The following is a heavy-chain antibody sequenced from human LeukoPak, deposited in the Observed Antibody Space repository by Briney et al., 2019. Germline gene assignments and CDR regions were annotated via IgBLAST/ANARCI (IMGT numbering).Heavy chain of an antibody. V-gene: IGHV1-3*01. CDR1: GYTFTSCA. CDR2: INAGNGNT. J-gene: IGHJ6*02. D-gene: IGHD3-3*01. Sequence: ASVKVSCKASGYTFTSCAMHWVRQAPGQRLEWMGWINAGNGNTKYSQKFQGRVTITRDTSASTAYMELSSLRSEDTAVYYCAREPLDFWSGYYYYGMDVWGQGTTVTVSS. CDR3: AREPLDFWSGYYYYGMDV.